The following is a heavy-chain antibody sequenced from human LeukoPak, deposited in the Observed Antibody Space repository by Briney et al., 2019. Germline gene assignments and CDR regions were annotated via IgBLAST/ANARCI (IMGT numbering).Heavy chain of an antibody. D-gene: IGHD1-26*01. J-gene: IGHJ4*02. CDR1: GFTFRNYW. V-gene: IGHV3-7*01. Sequence: PGGFLRLSCAASGFTFRNYWMTWVRQAPGKGLEWVANIKDDGRQKYYVDSVKGRFAISRDNAKNSLALQMNSLRAEDTAVYYCARDDGRGWAHWGQGTLVTVSS. CDR3: ARDDGRGWAH. CDR2: IKDDGRQK.